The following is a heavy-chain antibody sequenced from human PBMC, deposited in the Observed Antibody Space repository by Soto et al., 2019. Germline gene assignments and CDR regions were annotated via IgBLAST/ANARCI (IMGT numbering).Heavy chain of an antibody. J-gene: IGHJ6*02. CDR2: IWYDGSNK. Sequence: QVQLLESGGGVVQPGRSLRLSCAASGFTFSSYGMHWVRQAPGKGLEWVAVIWYDGSNKYYADSVKGRFTISRDNSKNTLYLQMISLRAEDTAVYYCARGGSGSLFYYYYGMDVWGQGTTVTVSS. CDR3: ARGGSGSLFYYYYGMDV. CDR1: GFTFSSYG. V-gene: IGHV3-33*01. D-gene: IGHD3-10*01.